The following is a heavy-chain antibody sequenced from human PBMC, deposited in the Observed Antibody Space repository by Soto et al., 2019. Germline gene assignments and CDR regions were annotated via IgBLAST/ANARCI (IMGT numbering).Heavy chain of an antibody. CDR2: TIPIFGTA. CDR3: ARSLLGYCSGGSCYRLPFDY. D-gene: IGHD2-15*01. J-gene: IGHJ4*02. V-gene: IGHV1-69*13. CDR1: GYTFTGYY. Sequence: GASVKVSCKASGYTFTGYYMHWARQAPGQGLEWMGGTIPIFGTANYAQKFQGRVTITADESTSTAYMELSSLRSEDTAVYYCARSLLGYCSGGSCYRLPFDYWGQGTLVTVSS.